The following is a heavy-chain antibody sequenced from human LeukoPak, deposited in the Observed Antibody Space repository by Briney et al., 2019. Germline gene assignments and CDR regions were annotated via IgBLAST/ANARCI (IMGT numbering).Heavy chain of an antibody. J-gene: IGHJ4*02. V-gene: IGHV4-39*01. CDR1: GDSISSSGHY. CDR3: ARHTLSDSPSTFDY. Sequence: SATLSLTCTVSGDSISSSGHYWGWIRQPPGKGLEWLGSFFYSGTTYYNPSLKSRVTISVGTSRNQFSLKLSSVTAADTAVYYCARHTLSDSPSTFDYWGQGTLVTVSS. CDR2: FFYSGTT. D-gene: IGHD2-21*02.